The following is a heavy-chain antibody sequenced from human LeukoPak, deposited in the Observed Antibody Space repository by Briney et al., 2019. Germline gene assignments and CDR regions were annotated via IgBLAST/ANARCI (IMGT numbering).Heavy chain of an antibody. CDR1: GFTFSSYA. CDR3: AKGPYSSVSSFDY. CDR2: ISYDGSNK. J-gene: IGHJ4*02. Sequence: GGSLRLSCAASGFTFSSYAMHWVRQAPGKGLEWVAVISYDGSNKYYADSVKGRFTISRDNSKNTLYLQMNSLRAEDTAVYYCAKGPYSSVSSFDYWGQGTLVTVSS. V-gene: IGHV3-30*04. D-gene: IGHD6-25*01.